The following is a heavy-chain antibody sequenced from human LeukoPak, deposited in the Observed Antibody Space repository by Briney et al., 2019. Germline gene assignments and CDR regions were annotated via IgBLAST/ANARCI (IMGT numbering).Heavy chain of an antibody. CDR3: AKDTYCSSTSCSPAGY. V-gene: IGHV3-30*02. D-gene: IGHD2-2*01. CDR2: IRYDGSNK. Sequence: GGSLRPSCAASGFTFSSYGMHWVRQAPGKGLEWVAFIRYDGSNKYYADSVKGRFTISRDNSKNTLYLQMNSLRAEDTAVYYCAKDTYCSSTSCSPAGYWGQGTLVTVSS. J-gene: IGHJ4*02. CDR1: GFTFSSYG.